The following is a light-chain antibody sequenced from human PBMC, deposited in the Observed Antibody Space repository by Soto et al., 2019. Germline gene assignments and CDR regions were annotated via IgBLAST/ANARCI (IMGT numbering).Light chain of an antibody. CDR1: SRDVGGHNY. CDR3: SSYTSSSTLV. V-gene: IGLV2-14*01. Sequence: QSVLTQPASVSGAPGQSITISCTGTSRDVGGHNYVSWYQQHPGKAPKLMIYEVSNRPSGISNRFSGSKSGNTASLTISGLQAEDEADYYCSSYTSSSTLVFGGGTKLTVL. CDR2: EVS. J-gene: IGLJ2*01.